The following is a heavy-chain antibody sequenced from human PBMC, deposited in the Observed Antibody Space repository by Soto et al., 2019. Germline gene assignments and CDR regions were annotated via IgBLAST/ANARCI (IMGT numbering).Heavy chain of an antibody. CDR3: GKVSPRKCSLVVY. V-gene: IGHV3-23*01. CDR1: GFTFSSDA. J-gene: IGHJ4*01. Sequence: GGSLILSCAASGFTFSSDAMSWVRQAPGKGLEWVSAISGSGGSTYYADSVKGRFTISRDNSKNTLYLQMNSLRAEDTAVYYWGKVSPRKCSLVVYWGQKPWSPSPQ. CDR2: ISGSGGST. D-gene: IGHD3-10*02.